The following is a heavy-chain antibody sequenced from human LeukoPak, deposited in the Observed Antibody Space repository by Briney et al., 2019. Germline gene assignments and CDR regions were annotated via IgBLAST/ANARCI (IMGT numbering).Heavy chain of an antibody. D-gene: IGHD1-1*01. CDR2: LYTGGTT. CDR3: ARGGVNYWNPRY. Sequence: GGSLGLSCVASGFSVSSNYMSWVRQAPGKGLEGVSLLYTGGTTYYADSVEGRFTISRDDSKNTIYLQMNSLRAEDTAVYYCARGGVNYWNPRYWGQGTLVTVSS. J-gene: IGHJ4*02. CDR1: GFSVSSNY. V-gene: IGHV3-53*01.